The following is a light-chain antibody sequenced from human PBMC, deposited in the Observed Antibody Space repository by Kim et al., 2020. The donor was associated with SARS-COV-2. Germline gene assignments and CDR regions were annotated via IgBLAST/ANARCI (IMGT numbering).Light chain of an antibody. Sequence: QSALTQPRSVSGSPGQSVTISCTGTSSDVGGYNYVSWYQQHSGKAPKLMIYDVNKRPSGVPDRFSGSKSGNTASLTISGLQAEDEADYYCCSYAGSYTFEVFGGGTQLTVL. V-gene: IGLV2-11*01. CDR1: SSDVGGYNY. CDR2: DVN. J-gene: IGLJ2*01. CDR3: CSYAGSYTFEV.